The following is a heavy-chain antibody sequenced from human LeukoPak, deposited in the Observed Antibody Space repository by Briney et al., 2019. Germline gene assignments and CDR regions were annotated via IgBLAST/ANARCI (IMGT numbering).Heavy chain of an antibody. CDR3: ARGLGYCSSTSCYLDV. CDR2: ISSSSSTI. D-gene: IGHD2-2*01. CDR1: GFTFSSYS. J-gene: IGHJ6*03. V-gene: IGHV3-48*01. Sequence: TGGSLRLSCAASGFTFSSYSMNWVRQAPGKGLELVSYISSSSSTIYYADSVKGRFTISRDNAKNSLYLQMNSLRAEDTAVYYCARGLGYCSSTSCYLDVWGKGTTVTVSS.